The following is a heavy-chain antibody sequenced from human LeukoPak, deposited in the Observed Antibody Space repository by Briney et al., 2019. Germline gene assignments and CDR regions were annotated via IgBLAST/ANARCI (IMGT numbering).Heavy chain of an antibody. J-gene: IGHJ4*02. D-gene: IGHD5-18*01. V-gene: IGHV1-18*01. Sequence: ASVTVSCKASGYTFTSYGISWVRQAPGQGLEWMGWISAYNGNTNYAQTLQGRVTITTDTSTSTAYMELRSLRSDDTAVYYCARSLQLWTDYFDYWGQGTLVTVSS. CDR3: ARSLQLWTDYFDY. CDR1: GYTFTSYG. CDR2: ISAYNGNT.